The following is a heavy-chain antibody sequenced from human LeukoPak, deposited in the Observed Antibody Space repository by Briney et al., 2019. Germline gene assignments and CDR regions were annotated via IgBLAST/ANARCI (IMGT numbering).Heavy chain of an antibody. CDR3: ARPHSLGGSFYVFDY. D-gene: IGHD1-26*01. CDR2: ISGYNGNT. Sequence: GASVKVSCKASGYTFTSYGISWVRQAPGQGLEWMGWISGYNGNTNCAQKLQGRVTMTTDTSTSTAYMELRSLRSDDTAVYYCARPHSLGGSFYVFDYWGQGTLITVSS. V-gene: IGHV1-18*01. CDR1: GYTFTSYG. J-gene: IGHJ4*02.